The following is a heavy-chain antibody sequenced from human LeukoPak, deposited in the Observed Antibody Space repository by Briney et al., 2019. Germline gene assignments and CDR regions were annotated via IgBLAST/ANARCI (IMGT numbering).Heavy chain of an antibody. CDR3: ARWYSSGFLFDY. D-gene: IGHD6-19*01. V-gene: IGHV4-39*01. CDR2: IYYSGST. CDR1: GGSISSSSYY. Sequence: SETLSLTCTVSGGSISSSSYYWGWIRQPPGKGLEWIGSIYYSGSTYYNPSLKSRVTISVDTSKNQFSLKLSSVTAADTAVYYCARWYSSGFLFDYWGQGTLGTVSS. J-gene: IGHJ4*02.